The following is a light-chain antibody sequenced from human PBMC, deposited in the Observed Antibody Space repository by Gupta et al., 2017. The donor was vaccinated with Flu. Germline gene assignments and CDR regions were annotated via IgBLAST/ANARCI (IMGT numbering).Light chain of an antibody. CDR2: INH. J-gene: IGLJ2*01. CDR3: ATWDDSLSVVV. CDR1: NSNVGSNT. Sequence: RITIACSGPNSNVGSNTVNWSPQLPGTAPKLIIYINHQLPSGVPDRFSGSKSGTSASLAIXGXQSDDEXDYYCATWDDSLSVVVFGGGTKLTVL. V-gene: IGLV1-44*01.